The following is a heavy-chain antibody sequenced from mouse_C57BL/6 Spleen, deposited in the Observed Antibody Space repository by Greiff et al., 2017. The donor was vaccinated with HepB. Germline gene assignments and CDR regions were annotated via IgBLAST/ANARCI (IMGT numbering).Heavy chain of an antibody. Sequence: DVKLQESGAELVRPGASVKLSCTASGFNIKDDYMHWVKQRPEQGLEWIGWIDPENGDTEYASKFQGKATITADTSSNTAYLQLSSLTSEDTAVYYCTTRDYGSSEAYWGQGTLVTVSA. J-gene: IGHJ3*01. CDR3: TTRDYGSSEAY. CDR2: IDPENGDT. V-gene: IGHV14-4*01. CDR1: GFNIKDDY. D-gene: IGHD1-1*01.